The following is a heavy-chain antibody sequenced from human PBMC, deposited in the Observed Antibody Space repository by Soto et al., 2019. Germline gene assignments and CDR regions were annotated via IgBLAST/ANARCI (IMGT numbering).Heavy chain of an antibody. V-gene: IGHV3-11*01. Sequence: SGGSLRLSCAVSGFTFSDYYMSWIRQAPGKGLEWVSYISNSGTTIYYADSVKGRFTISRDNAKNSLYLQMNSLRAEDTAVYYCARAVVVADESDYWGQGTLVTVSS. CDR2: ISNSGTTI. CDR3: ARAVVVADESDY. D-gene: IGHD2-15*01. J-gene: IGHJ4*02. CDR1: GFTFSDYY.